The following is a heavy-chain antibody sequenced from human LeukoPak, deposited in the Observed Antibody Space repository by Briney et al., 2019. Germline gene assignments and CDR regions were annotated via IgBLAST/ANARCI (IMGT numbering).Heavy chain of an antibody. CDR1: GGSISSYY. D-gene: IGHD4-17*01. Sequence: SETLSLTCTVSGGSISSYYWSWIRQPPGKGLEWIGYIYYSGSTNYNPSLKSRVTISVDTSKNQFSLKLSSVTAADTAVYYCARVQLFDYGDYEISFDYWGQGTLVTVSS. J-gene: IGHJ4*02. CDR2: IYYSGST. V-gene: IGHV4-59*01. CDR3: ARVQLFDYGDYEISFDY.